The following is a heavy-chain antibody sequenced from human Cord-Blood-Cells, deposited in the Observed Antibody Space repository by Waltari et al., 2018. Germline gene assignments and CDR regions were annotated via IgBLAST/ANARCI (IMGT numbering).Heavy chain of an antibody. D-gene: IGHD2-2*02. CDR3: ARPPIYCSSTSCYIPGYFDY. J-gene: IGHJ4*02. CDR1: GGTFGSYA. V-gene: IGHV1-69*01. CDR2: IIPIFGTA. Sequence: VQLVQSGAEVKKPGSSLKVSCKPSGGTFGSYAISWVRPAAGQGLEWMGGIIPIFGTANYAQKFQGRVTITADESTSTAYMELSSLRSEDTAVYYCARPPIYCSSTSCYIPGYFDYWGQGTLVTVSS.